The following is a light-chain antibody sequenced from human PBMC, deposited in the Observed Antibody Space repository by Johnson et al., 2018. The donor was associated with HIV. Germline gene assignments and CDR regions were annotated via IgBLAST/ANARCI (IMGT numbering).Light chain of an antibody. J-gene: IGLJ1*01. V-gene: IGLV1-51*02. CDR1: SSNIGKNY. CDR2: ENN. CDR3: GTWDSSLSAHYV. Sequence: QSVLTQPPSVSAAPGQRVTISCSGSSSNIGKNYVSWYRQLPGTAPKLLIYENNKRPSGIPDRFSGSKSGTSATLGITGLQTGDEADYYCGTWDSSLSAHYVFGTGTKVTVL.